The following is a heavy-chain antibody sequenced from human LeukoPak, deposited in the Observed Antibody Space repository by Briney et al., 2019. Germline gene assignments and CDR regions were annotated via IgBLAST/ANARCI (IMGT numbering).Heavy chain of an antibody. J-gene: IGHJ6*02. V-gene: IGHV3-30*18. CDR1: GFTFSSYG. D-gene: IGHD3-10*01. Sequence: GRSLRLSCAASGFTFSSYGMHWVRQAPGKGLEWVAVISYDGSNKYYADSVKGRFTISRDNSKNTLYLQMNSLRAEDTAVYYCAKDVTRGSGSYWVMDVWGQGTTVTVSS. CDR2: ISYDGSNK. CDR3: AKDVTRGSGSYWVMDV.